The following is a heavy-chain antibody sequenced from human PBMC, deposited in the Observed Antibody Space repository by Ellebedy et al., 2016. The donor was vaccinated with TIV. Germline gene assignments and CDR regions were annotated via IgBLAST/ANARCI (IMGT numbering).Heavy chain of an antibody. D-gene: IGHD4-17*01. Sequence: GESLKISCTASGFTLSNYWMTWVRQAPGRGLEWVANINEDGTKKHFVDSVRGRFTISRDDAGNSLFLQMNSLGAEDTAVYYCARAIYGASYLWGRGTLFTLSS. V-gene: IGHV3-7*01. CDR2: INEDGTKK. CDR1: GFTLSNYW. J-gene: IGHJ2*01. CDR3: ARAIYGASYL.